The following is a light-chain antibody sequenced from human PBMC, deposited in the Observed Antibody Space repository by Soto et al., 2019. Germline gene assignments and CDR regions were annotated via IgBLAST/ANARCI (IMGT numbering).Light chain of an antibody. CDR2: GNS. CDR1: SSNIGAGYD. J-gene: IGLJ3*02. V-gene: IGLV1-40*01. CDR3: QSYDSSQSGWV. Sequence: QSVLTQPPSVSGAPGQRVTISCTGSSSNIGAGYDVHWYQQLPGTAPKLLISGNSNRPSGVPDRFSGSKSGTSASLAITGLQAEDEADYYCQSYDSSQSGWVFGGGTKVTVL.